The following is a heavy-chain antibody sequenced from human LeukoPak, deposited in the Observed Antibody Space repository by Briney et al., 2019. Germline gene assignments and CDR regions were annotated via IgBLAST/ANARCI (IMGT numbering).Heavy chain of an antibody. CDR1: GFTFSDYY. V-gene: IGHV3-11*04. CDR3: AIELGYCSGGSCYPTDH. CDR2: ISSSGSTI. Sequence: GGSLRLXCAAPGFTFSDYYMSWIRQAPGKGLEWVSYISSSGSTIYYADSVKGRFTISRDNAKNSLYLQMNSLRAEDTAVYYCAIELGYCSGGSCYPTDHWGQGTLVTVSS. D-gene: IGHD2-15*01. J-gene: IGHJ4*02.